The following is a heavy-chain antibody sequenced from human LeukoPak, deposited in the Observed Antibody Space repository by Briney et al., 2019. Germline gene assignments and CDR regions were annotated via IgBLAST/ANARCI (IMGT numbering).Heavy chain of an antibody. Sequence: PGGSLRLSCAASRFTFSSYAMSWVRQAPGKGLECVSAISGSGRNTYYADSVKGRFTISRDNSKNTLYLQMNSLRAEDTAVYYCARVSGTIQIWPQPFGDGMDVWGQGTTVTVSS. J-gene: IGHJ6*02. CDR2: ISGSGRNT. V-gene: IGHV3-23*01. CDR1: RFTFSSYA. CDR3: ARVSGTIQIWPQPFGDGMDV. D-gene: IGHD5-18*01.